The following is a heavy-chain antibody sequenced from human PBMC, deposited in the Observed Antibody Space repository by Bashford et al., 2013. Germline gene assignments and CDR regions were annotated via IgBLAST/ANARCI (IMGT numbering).Heavy chain of an antibody. D-gene: IGHD3-3*02. CDR1: GGSISSFY. J-gene: IGHJ3*01. CDR2: IYYTGST. V-gene: IGHV4-59*01. Sequence: SETLSLTCTVSGGSISSFYWSWIRQPPGKGLEWIGYIYYTGSTNYNPSLKSRVTISVDTSKNQFSLKLSSVTAADTAVYYCARHFRRTQGAHAFDLWGQGTMVTVSS. CDR3: ARHFRRTQGAHAFDL.